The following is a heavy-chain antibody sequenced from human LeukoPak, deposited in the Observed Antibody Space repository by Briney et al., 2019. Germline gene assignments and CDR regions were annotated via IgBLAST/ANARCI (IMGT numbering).Heavy chain of an antibody. D-gene: IGHD3-3*02. CDR1: GFMFSNEE. CDR2: ISSSGGAI. J-gene: IGHJ4*02. Sequence: GGSLGLSCAASGFMFSNEEMNWVRRAPGKGLEWLSYISSSGGAIYYTDSVKGRFTISRDNAKRFLYLQMNSLRVEDTAVYYCVRIRGFLFDYWGQGSLVTVSS. CDR3: VRIRGFLFDY. V-gene: IGHV3-48*03.